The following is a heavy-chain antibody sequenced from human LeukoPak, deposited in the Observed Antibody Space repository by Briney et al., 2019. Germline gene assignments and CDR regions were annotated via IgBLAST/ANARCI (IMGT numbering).Heavy chain of an antibody. Sequence: GGSLRLSCAASGFTFSTYWMHWVRQAPGKGLVWVSRINTDGSTTTYADSVKGRFTISRDNAKNTLYLQMNSLRDEDTAVYYCARGAAGFHYFDYWSQGTLVTVSS. CDR3: ARGAAGFHYFDY. CDR1: GFTFSTYW. V-gene: IGHV3-74*01. J-gene: IGHJ4*02. D-gene: IGHD6-13*01. CDR2: INTDGSTT.